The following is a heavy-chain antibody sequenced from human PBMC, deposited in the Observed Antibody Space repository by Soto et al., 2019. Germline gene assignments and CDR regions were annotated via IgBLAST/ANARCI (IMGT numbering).Heavy chain of an antibody. CDR2: IKPSAGRR. V-gene: IGHV1-46*01. CDR3: ARDNPDGNCAGGAMDV. Sequence: QVQLVQSGAEVKKPGASVKVSCKASGYTLTDYFLHWVRQAPGQGLEWMGMIKPSAGRRGNAQKRQGRATVNWDTSTSEVYMELSSLRSEDTAVYYCARDNPDGNCAGGAMDVWGQGTTVSVSS. CDR1: GYTLTDYF. D-gene: IGHD1-7*01. J-gene: IGHJ6*01.